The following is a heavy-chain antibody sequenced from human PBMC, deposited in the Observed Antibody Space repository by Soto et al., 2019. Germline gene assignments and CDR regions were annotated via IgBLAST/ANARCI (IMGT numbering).Heavy chain of an antibody. V-gene: IGHV3-30*18. CDR2: VSHDGRNT. D-gene: IGHD6-19*01. Sequence: VQLVESGGGVVQPGRSLRLSCAASGFTFSDYAMHLVRQAPGKGLELVAVVSHDGRNTHYADSVKGRFTISRDSSKNTVSLEMTSLRAEDTAVYYCAKGGRQWLVTSDFNYWGQGALVTVSS. CDR3: AKGGRQWLVTSDFNY. CDR1: GFTFSDYA. J-gene: IGHJ4*02.